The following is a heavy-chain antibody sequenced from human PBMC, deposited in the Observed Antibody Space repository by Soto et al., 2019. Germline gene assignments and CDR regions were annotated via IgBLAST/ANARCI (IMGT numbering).Heavy chain of an antibody. D-gene: IGHD6-6*01. Sequence: GASVKVSCKASGFSFTGYYIHWLRQAPGQGLEWMGWPNAHSGGTEYAQKFQGRVTLTRDTSIATAYLTLTSLTSDDTALYYCAKDLTRQLAYWLDPWGQGTQVTVSS. V-gene: IGHV1-2*02. CDR2: PNAHSGGT. CDR1: GFSFTGYY. J-gene: IGHJ5*02. CDR3: AKDLTRQLAYWLDP.